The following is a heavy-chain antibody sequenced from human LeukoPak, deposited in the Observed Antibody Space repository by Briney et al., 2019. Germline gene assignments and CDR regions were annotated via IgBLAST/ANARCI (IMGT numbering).Heavy chain of an antibody. Sequence: TSETLSLTCTVSGVSISRYYWSWIRQPAGKGLEWIGRIYSSGSTTYNPSLKSRVTMSIDTSKNQFSLKLSFVTAADTAVYYCARLVGSSWYREVLRGRDYWGQGTLVTVSS. CDR2: IYSSGST. D-gene: IGHD6-13*01. CDR1: GVSISRYY. CDR3: ARLVGSSWYREVLRGRDY. V-gene: IGHV4-4*07. J-gene: IGHJ4*02.